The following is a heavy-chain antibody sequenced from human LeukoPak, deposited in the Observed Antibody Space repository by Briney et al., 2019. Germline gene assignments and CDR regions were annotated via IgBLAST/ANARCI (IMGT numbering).Heavy chain of an antibody. D-gene: IGHD6-19*01. J-gene: IGHJ4*02. Sequence: SSETLSLTCTVSGGSISSYYWSWIRQPPGKGLEWIGYIYYSGSTNYNPSLKSRVTISVDTSKNQFSLKLSSVTAADTAVYYCARRGQWLGTEYYFDYWGQGTLVTVSS. V-gene: IGHV4-59*08. CDR3: ARRGQWLGTEYYFDY. CDR1: GGSISSYY. CDR2: IYYSGST.